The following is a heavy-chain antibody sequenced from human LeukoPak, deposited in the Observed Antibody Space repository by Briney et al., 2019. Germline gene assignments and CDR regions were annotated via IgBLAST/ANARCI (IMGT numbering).Heavy chain of an antibody. CDR3: ARHGVELLTDY. D-gene: IGHD1-26*01. CDR2: IYYSGST. Sequence: SETLSLTCTVSGGSLSRSRYYWGWIRQPPGKGLEWIGSIYYSGSTYYSPSLKSRVTISVDTSKNQFSLKLSSVTAADTAVYYCARHGVELLTDYWGQGSLVTVSS. CDR1: GGSLSRSRYY. J-gene: IGHJ4*02. V-gene: IGHV4-39*01.